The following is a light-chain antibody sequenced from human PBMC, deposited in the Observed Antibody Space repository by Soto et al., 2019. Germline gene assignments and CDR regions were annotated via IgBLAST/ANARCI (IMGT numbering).Light chain of an antibody. Sequence: QSALTQPPSASGSPGQSVTISCTGTSSDVGGYNYVPWYQQHPGKAPKLMIYEVSKRPSGVPDRFSGSKSGNTASLTVSGLQAEDEADYYCSSYAGSNTPVVFGGGTKLTVL. V-gene: IGLV2-8*01. J-gene: IGLJ2*01. CDR2: EVS. CDR1: SSDVGGYNY. CDR3: SSYAGSNTPVV.